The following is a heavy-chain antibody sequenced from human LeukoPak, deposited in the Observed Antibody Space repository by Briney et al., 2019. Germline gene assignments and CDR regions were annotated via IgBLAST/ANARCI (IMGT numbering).Heavy chain of an antibody. CDR1: GYTFTNSD. D-gene: IGHD3-22*01. CDR2: MNPNSGNT. CDR3: ARGRYHHRSGLYYNVGFDS. J-gene: IGHJ4*02. Sequence: GASVKVSCKTSGYTFTNSDINWVRQASGQGLEWMAWMNPNSGNTGDAEEFEGRITMTRNTSINTAYLELHGLRSEDTAVYFCARGRYHHRSGLYYNVGFDSWGQGTLVTVSS. V-gene: IGHV1-8*01.